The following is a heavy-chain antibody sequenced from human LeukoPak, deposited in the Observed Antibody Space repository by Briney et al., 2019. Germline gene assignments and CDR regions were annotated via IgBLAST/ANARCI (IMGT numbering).Heavy chain of an antibody. Sequence: ASVKVSCKPSGYTFTRSGINWLRQAPAQGLEWMGWISAYNGNTDYAQKFQGRVTLTTDTSTSTAYMELRSLRSDDTAVYYCAREPSWNIAAAGPFDYWGQGTLVTVSS. D-gene: IGHD6-13*01. J-gene: IGHJ4*02. CDR1: GYTFTRSG. CDR3: AREPSWNIAAAGPFDY. V-gene: IGHV1-18*01. CDR2: ISAYNGNT.